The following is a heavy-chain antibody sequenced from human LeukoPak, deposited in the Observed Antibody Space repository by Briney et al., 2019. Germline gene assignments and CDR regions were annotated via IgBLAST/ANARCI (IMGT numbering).Heavy chain of an antibody. D-gene: IGHD4-17*01. CDR3: ARDPTSGDYVWFDP. CDR1: GGTFSSYA. CDR2: IIPIFGTA. Sequence: ASVKVSCKASGGTFSSYAISWVRQAPGQGLEWMGGIIPIFGTANYAQKFQGRVTIIADESTSTAYMELSSLRSEDTAVYYCARDPTSGDYVWFDPWGQGTLVTVSS. V-gene: IGHV1-69*13. J-gene: IGHJ5*02.